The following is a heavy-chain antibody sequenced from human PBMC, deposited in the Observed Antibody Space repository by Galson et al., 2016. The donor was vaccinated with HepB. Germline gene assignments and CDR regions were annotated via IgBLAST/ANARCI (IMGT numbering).Heavy chain of an antibody. CDR2: ISGRGGST. D-gene: IGHD2-2*02. CDR1: GFIFSDNA. Sequence: SLRLSCAASGFIFSDNAMSWVRQAPGKGLEWVSAISGRGGSTYYADSVKGRFTISRDNSEDTLYLQMSSLRAEDAAVYYRAQSTLKSPYTSSWYYFHYWGQGTLVTVSS. V-gene: IGHV3-23*01. CDR3: AQSTLKSPYTSSWYYFHY. J-gene: IGHJ4*02.